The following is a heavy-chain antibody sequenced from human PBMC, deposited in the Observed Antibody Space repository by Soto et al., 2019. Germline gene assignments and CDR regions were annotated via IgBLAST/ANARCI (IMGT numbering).Heavy chain of an antibody. CDR3: AKDPYYDILTGYYPSWFDP. Sequence: GGSLRLSCAASGFTFSSNYMSWVRQAPGKGLEWVSVIYSGGSTYYADSVKGRFTISRDNSKNTLYLQMNSLRAEDTAVYYCAKDPYYDILTGYYPSWFDPWGQGTLVTVSS. CDR2: IYSGGST. CDR1: GFTFSSNY. V-gene: IGHV3-53*01. D-gene: IGHD3-9*01. J-gene: IGHJ5*02.